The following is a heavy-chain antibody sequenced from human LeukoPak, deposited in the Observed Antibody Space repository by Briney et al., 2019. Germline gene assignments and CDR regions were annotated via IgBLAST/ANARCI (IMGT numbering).Heavy chain of an antibody. CDR1: GGSISSSSYY. Sequence: PSETLSLTCTVSGGSISSSSYYWGWIRQPPGKGLEWIGSIYYSGSTYYNPSLKSRVTISVDTSKNQFSLKLSSVTAADTAVYYCATEGDSSGYFDYWGQGTLVTVSS. J-gene: IGHJ4*02. CDR3: ATEGDSSGYFDY. D-gene: IGHD3-22*01. V-gene: IGHV4-39*01. CDR2: IYYSGST.